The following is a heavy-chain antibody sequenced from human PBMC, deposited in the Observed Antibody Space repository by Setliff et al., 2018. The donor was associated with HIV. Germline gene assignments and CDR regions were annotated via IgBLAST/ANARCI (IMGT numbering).Heavy chain of an antibody. Sequence: SETLSLTCTVSDSGTYYWSWIRQPAGKGLEWIGRVSSRGDTNYNPSLKSRVTISLDTSKNQFSLKLNSVTAADTAVYYCARDVLDLVISVYGFWGQGIPVTAPQ. CDR2: VSSRGDT. V-gene: IGHV4-4*07. J-gene: IGHJ4*02. CDR3: ARDVLDLVISVYGF. CDR1: DSGTYY. D-gene: IGHD3-22*01.